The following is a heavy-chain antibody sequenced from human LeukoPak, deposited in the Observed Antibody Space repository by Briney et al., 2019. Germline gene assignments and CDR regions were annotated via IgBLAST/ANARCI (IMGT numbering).Heavy chain of an antibody. D-gene: IGHD5-24*01. Sequence: GGSLRLSRAASGFTVSSNYMSWVRQAPGKGLEWVSVIYSGGSTYYADSVKGRFTIFRDNSKNTLYLQMNSLRAEDTAVYYCARESRDGYNFDYWGQGTLVTVSS. CDR3: ARESRDGYNFDY. CDR1: GFTVSSNY. V-gene: IGHV3-53*01. CDR2: IYSGGST. J-gene: IGHJ4*02.